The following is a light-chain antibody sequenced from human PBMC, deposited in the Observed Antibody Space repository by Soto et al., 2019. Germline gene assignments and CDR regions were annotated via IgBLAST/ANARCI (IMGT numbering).Light chain of an antibody. CDR3: QQYNSYSPT. CDR1: QSISTW. CDR2: NAS. J-gene: IGKJ1*01. V-gene: IGKV1-5*03. Sequence: DIQMTQSPSTLSASVGDRVTITCRASQSISTWLAWYQQEPGKAPKLLIHNASSLQSGVPSRFSGSGSGTDVTLTISSLLQDDFATYYCQQYNSYSPTFGRGTRVEIK.